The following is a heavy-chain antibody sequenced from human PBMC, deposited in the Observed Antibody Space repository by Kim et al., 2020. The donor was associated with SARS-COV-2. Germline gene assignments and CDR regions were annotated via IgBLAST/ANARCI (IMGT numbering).Heavy chain of an antibody. CDR1: GGSISSSSYY. Sequence: SETLSLTCTVSGGSISSSSYYWGWIRQPPGKGLEWIGSIYYSGSTYYNPSLKSRVTISVDTSKNQFSLKLSSVTAADTAVYYCARDQSGSSTSYYYGMDVWGQGTTVTVSS. V-gene: IGHV4-39*07. CDR2: IYYSGST. CDR3: ARDQSGSSTSYYYGMDV. J-gene: IGHJ6*02. D-gene: IGHD1-26*01.